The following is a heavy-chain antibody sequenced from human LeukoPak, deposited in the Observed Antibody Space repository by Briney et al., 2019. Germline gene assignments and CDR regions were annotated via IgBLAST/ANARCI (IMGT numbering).Heavy chain of an antibody. J-gene: IGHJ6*02. CDR2: IIPILGIA. Sequence: GASVKVSCKASGGTFSSYAISWVRQAPGQGLEWMGRIIPILGIANYAQKFQGRVTITADKSTSTAYMELSSLRSEDTAVYYCASPPLGVTSYYYYGMDVWGQGTTVTVSS. D-gene: IGHD3-16*01. CDR3: ASPPLGVTSYYYYGMDV. CDR1: GGTFSSYA. V-gene: IGHV1-69*04.